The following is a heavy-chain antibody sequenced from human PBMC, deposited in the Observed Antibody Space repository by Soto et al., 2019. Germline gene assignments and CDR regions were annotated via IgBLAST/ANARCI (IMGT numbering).Heavy chain of an antibody. CDR3: AKWSYLDY. J-gene: IGHJ4*02. Sequence: PRGSLRISCTTSGFSFASFAMTWVRQAPGKGLEWVATISGSDGKTYYADSVKGRFSISRDTSRNTLYLQMNSLRADDTAIYYCAKWSYLDYWGQGTRVTVSS. D-gene: IGHD3-3*01. CDR1: GFSFASFA. CDR2: ISGSDGKT. V-gene: IGHV3-23*01.